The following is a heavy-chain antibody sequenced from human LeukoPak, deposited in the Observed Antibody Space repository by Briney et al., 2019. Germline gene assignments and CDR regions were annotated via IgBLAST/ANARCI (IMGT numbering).Heavy chain of an antibody. CDR1: GFTFDDYA. CDR2: ISWNSGSI. Sequence: GGSLRLSCSASGFTFDDYAMHWVRQAPGKGLEWVSGISWNSGSIGYADSVKGRFTISRDNAKNSPYLQMNSLRAEDTAVYYCARTDSSSWYPGFFDPWGQGILVTVSS. D-gene: IGHD6-13*01. CDR3: ARTDSSSWYPGFFDP. J-gene: IGHJ5*02. V-gene: IGHV3-9*01.